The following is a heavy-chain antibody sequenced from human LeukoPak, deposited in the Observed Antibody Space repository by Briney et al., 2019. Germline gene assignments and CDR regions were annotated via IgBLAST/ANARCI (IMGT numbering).Heavy chain of an antibody. D-gene: IGHD6-13*01. CDR3: AKRGSSWYYFDY. CDR1: GFTFSSYA. CDR2: ISSSGDNT. Sequence: PGGSLRLSCAASGFTFSSYAMNWVRQAPGKGLEWVSAISSSGDNTYYADSVKGRFTISRDNSRNTLYLQMNSLRAEDTAVYYCAKRGSSWYYFDYWGHGTLVTVSS. J-gene: IGHJ4*01. V-gene: IGHV3-23*01.